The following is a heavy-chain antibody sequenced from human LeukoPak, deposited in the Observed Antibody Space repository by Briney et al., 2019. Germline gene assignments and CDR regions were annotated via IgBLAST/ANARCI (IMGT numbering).Heavy chain of an antibody. CDR2: ISSSSSTI. D-gene: IGHD3-16*01. J-gene: IGHJ4*02. CDR3: TKGRAPVSIGNFDY. V-gene: IGHV3-48*01. CDR1: GFTFSSYS. Sequence: GGSLRLSCAASGFTFSSYSMNWVRQAPGKGLEWVSYISSSSSTIYYADSVKGRFTISRDNAKNSLYLQMNSLRAEDTAVYYCTKGRAPVSIGNFDYWGQGTLVSVSS.